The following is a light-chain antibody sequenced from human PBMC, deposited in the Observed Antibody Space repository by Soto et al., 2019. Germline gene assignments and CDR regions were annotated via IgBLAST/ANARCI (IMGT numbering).Light chain of an antibody. CDR2: GAS. J-gene: IGKJ1*01. CDR3: QQYRSWPRT. Sequence: TQPPDTLSLSPGERATLSCRASQTVSSNYLAWCQQRPGQAPRLLIYGASTRATDMPGRFSGRGAGAGFTLTISSLQSEDFAVYYCQQYRSWPRTFGQGTKVDIK. CDR1: QTVSSN. V-gene: IGKV3-15*01.